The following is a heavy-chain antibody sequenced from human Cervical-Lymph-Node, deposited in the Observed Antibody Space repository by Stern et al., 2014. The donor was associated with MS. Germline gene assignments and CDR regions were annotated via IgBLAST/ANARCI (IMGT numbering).Heavy chain of an antibody. Sequence: VQLVASGAELKKPGSSVQVSCTTSGGIFISSTITWVRQVPGQGLEWMGDISPGLDSVDYAQEFQGRFTLTADDSTNTVYMELTSLQSGDTAMYYCARDGFDSGSALAFWGQGTLVTVSS. V-gene: IGHV1-69*01. CDR3: ARDGFDSGSALAF. J-gene: IGHJ4*02. CDR2: ISPGLDSV. CDR1: GGIFISST. D-gene: IGHD6-19*01.